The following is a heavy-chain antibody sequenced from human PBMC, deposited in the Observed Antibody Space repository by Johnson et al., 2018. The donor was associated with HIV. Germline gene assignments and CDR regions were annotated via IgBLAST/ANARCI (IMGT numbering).Heavy chain of an antibody. CDR3: ARNGLIPAAKGVGFDI. V-gene: IGHV3-11*01. CDR1: GLTFSDYY. J-gene: IGHJ3*02. D-gene: IGHD2-2*01. Sequence: QMQLVESGGDLVKPGGSLRLSCAAPGLTFSDYYMTWIRQAPGKGLEWVSYISSSGSTMYYADSVKGRFTISRDNAKNSLYLQMNSLRAEDTAVYYCARNGLIPAAKGVGFDIWGHGTTVTVSS. CDR2: ISSSGSTM.